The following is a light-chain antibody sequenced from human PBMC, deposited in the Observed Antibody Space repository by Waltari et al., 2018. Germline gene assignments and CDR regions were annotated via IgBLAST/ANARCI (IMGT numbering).Light chain of an antibody. CDR3: QQYAISLT. Sequence: IVFPQSPGTLSLSLGESAPLSCRASQPIYSTYLAWYQQKPGQAPRRLIYDTSSRATGIPDRFIGSGSGTDFTLTISSRESEDFAVYYCQQYAISLTFGGGTKVEIK. CDR1: QPIYSTY. J-gene: IGKJ4*01. CDR2: DTS. V-gene: IGKV3-20*01.